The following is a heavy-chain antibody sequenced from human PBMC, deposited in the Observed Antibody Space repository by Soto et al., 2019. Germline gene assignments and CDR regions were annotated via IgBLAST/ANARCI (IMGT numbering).Heavy chain of an antibody. D-gene: IGHD3-22*01. J-gene: IGHJ4*02. Sequence: EVQLVESGGGLVQPGGSLKLSCAASGFTFSGSAMHWVRQASGKGLEWVGRIRNKTNNYATAYAASVKGRFTISRDDSKNTAYLQMNSLKTEDTAVYYCTCHSPGDMIRNWGQGTLVTVSS. CDR3: TCHSPGDMIRN. V-gene: IGHV3-73*02. CDR2: IRNKTNNYAT. CDR1: GFTFSGSA.